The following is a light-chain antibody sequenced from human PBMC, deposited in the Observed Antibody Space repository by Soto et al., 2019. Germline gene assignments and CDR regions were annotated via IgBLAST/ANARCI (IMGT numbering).Light chain of an antibody. CDR3: QAWDSSTANVV. CDR1: KWGDKY. CDR2: QHS. Sequence: SYELTQPPSVSVSPGQTANITCSGDKWGDKYACWYQQRPGQSPVLVIYQHSKRPSGIPERFSGSNSGNTATLTISGTQAMDEADYYCQAWDSSTANVVFGGGTKVTVL. V-gene: IGLV3-1*01. J-gene: IGLJ2*01.